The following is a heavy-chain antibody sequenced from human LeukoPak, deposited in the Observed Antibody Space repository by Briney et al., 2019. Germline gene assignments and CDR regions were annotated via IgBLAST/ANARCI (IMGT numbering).Heavy chain of an antibody. D-gene: IGHD5-18*01. Sequence: SETLSLTCTVSGGSISSYYWSWIRQPPGKGLEWIGYIYYSGSTNYNPSFKSRVTISVDTSKNQFSLKLSSVTAADTAVYYCARQSRSGIQLRYFDYWGQGTLVTVSS. CDR2: IYYSGST. CDR1: GGSISSYY. CDR3: ARQSRSGIQLRYFDY. V-gene: IGHV4-59*01. J-gene: IGHJ4*02.